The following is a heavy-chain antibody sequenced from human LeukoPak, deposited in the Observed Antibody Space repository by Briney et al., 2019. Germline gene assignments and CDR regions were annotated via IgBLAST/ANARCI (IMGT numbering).Heavy chain of an antibody. V-gene: IGHV4-34*01. CDR3: ARGDYYDSSGYYYRHFDY. CDR1: GGSISGYY. J-gene: IGHJ4*02. Sequence: PSETLSLTCTVSGGSISGYYWSWIRQPPGKGLEWIGEISHSGSINYNPPLKSRVTISIDTSKNQFSLKLSSVTAADTAVYYCARGDYYDSSGYYYRHFDYWGQGTLVTVSS. D-gene: IGHD3-22*01. CDR2: ISHSGSI.